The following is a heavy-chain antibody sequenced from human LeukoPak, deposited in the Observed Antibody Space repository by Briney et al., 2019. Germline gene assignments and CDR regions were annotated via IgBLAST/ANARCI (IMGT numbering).Heavy chain of an antibody. D-gene: IGHD3-10*02. V-gene: IGHV3-48*04. J-gene: IGHJ6*04. CDR3: AELGITMIGGV. CDR2: ISSSGSTI. CDR1: GFTFSTYG. Sequence: PGGTLRLSCAASGFTFSTYGMSWVRQAPGKGLEWVSYISSSGSTIYYADSVKGRFTISRDNAKNSLYLQMNSLRAEDTAVYYCAELGITMIGGVWGKGTTVTITA.